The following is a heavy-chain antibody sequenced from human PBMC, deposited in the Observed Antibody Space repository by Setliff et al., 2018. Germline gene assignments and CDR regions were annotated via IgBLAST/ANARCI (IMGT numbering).Heavy chain of an antibody. V-gene: IGHV1-24*01. CDR3: TWGPGGYFDF. J-gene: IGHJ4*02. D-gene: IGHD3-22*01. CDR1: GYTLTELS. Sequence: ASVKVSCKVSGYTLTELSMHWVRQAPGKGLEWMGGFDPEDGETIYAQKFQGRVTMTEDTSTDTAYMELSSLRSEDTAVYFCTWGPGGYFDFWGQGTLVTVSS. CDR2: FDPEDGET.